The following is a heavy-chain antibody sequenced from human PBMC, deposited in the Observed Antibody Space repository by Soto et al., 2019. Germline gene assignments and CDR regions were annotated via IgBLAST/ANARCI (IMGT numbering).Heavy chain of an antibody. Sequence: QVQLVQSGAEVKKPGASVKVSCKASGYTFTSYGISWVRQAPGQGLEWMGWISAYNGNTNYAQKLQGRVTMTTDTSXNTAYMELRSLRSDDTAVYYCARDETTVTTHYGMDVWGQGTTVTVSS. D-gene: IGHD4-17*01. J-gene: IGHJ6*02. CDR2: ISAYNGNT. CDR3: ARDETTVTTHYGMDV. V-gene: IGHV1-18*01. CDR1: GYTFTSYG.